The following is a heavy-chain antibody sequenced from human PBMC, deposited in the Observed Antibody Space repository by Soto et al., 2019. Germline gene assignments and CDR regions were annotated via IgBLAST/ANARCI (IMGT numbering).Heavy chain of an antibody. CDR2: ISAYNGNT. CDR3: ARDRPIFGVVIRTDYYYYYGMDV. V-gene: IGHV1-18*04. D-gene: IGHD3-3*01. CDR1: GYTFTSYG. Sequence: QVQLVQSGAEVKKPGASVKVSCKASGYTFTSYGISWVRQAPGQGLEWMGWISAYNGNTNYAQKLQSRVTMTTDTSTSTAYMELRSLRSDDTAVYYCARDRPIFGVVIRTDYYYYYGMDVWGQGTTVTVSS. J-gene: IGHJ6*02.